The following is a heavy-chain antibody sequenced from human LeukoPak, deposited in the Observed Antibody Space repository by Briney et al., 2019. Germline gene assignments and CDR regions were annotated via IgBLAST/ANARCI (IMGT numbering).Heavy chain of an antibody. D-gene: IGHD6-13*01. Sequence: GGSLRLSCAASGFTFSSYAMSWVRQAPGKGLEWVSAISGSGGSTYYADSVKGRFTISRDNSKNTLYLQMNSLRAEDTAVYYCAKNRGAAAARGYAFDIWGQGTMVTVSS. CDR3: AKNRGAAAARGYAFDI. CDR1: GFTFSSYA. CDR2: ISGSGGST. V-gene: IGHV3-23*01. J-gene: IGHJ3*02.